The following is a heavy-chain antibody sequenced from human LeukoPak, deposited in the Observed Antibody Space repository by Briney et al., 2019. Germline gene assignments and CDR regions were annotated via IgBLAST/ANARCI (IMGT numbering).Heavy chain of an antibody. CDR2: INPNSGGT. V-gene: IGHV1-2*02. CDR1: GYTFTGYY. J-gene: IGHJ5*02. CDR3: ARARCSGGSCYPNWFDP. D-gene: IGHD2-15*01. Sequence: ASVKVSCKASGYTFTGYYMHSVRQAPGQGLEWMGWINPNSGGTNYAQKFQGRVTMTRDTSISTAYMELSRLRSDDTAVYYCARARCSGGSCYPNWFDPWGQGTLVTVSS.